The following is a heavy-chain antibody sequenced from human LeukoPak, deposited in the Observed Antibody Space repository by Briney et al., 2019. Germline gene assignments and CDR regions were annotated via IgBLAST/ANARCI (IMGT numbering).Heavy chain of an antibody. V-gene: IGHV3-7*01. CDR1: GSTFSRYW. CDR3: AELGITMIGGV. J-gene: IGHJ6*04. Sequence: PGGSLRLSCAASGSTFSRYWMSWVRQAPGKGLEWVANIKEDGGEKFHVDSVKGRFTISRDNAKKSLYLQMNSLRAEDTAVYYCAELGITMIGGVWGKGTTVTISS. CDR2: IKEDGGEK. D-gene: IGHD3-10*02.